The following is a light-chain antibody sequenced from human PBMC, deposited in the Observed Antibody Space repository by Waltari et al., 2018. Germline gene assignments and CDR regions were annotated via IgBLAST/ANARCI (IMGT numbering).Light chain of an antibody. CDR3: QPDDGTTIL. CDR2: HDN. Sequence: YELTQPRSLSVSPGKTGIITRFGEKSDLNYPSWYQQRPGQSPVLALHHDNYRPSLILGRFSGSGSRTTATLTSSGTHVGDEAYYYCQPDDGTTILYGGETKRTVL. V-gene: IGLV3-1*01. CDR1: KSDLNY. J-gene: IGLJ3*02.